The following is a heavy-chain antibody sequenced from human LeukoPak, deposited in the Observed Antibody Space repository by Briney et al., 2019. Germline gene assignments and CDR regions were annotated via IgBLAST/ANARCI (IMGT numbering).Heavy chain of an antibody. V-gene: IGHV4-39*07. D-gene: IGHD3-22*01. CDR3: ARVVDSSGYYNLDY. Sequence: SETLSLTCTVSGGSISSSSYYWGWIRQPPGKGLEWIGSIYYSGSTYYNPSLKSRVTISVDTSKNQFSLKLSSVTAADTAVYYCARVVDSSGYYNLDYWGQGTLVTVSS. J-gene: IGHJ4*02. CDR1: GGSISSSSYY. CDR2: IYYSGST.